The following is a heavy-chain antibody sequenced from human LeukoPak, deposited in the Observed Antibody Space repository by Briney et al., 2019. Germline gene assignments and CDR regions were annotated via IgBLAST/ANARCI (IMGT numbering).Heavy chain of an antibody. J-gene: IGHJ5*02. V-gene: IGHV4-39*01. D-gene: IGHD6-19*01. CDR2: IYYSGST. CDR1: GGSISSSSDY. CDR3: ARLGYSSGWSPYNWCNP. Sequence: SETLSLTCTLSGGSISSSSDYTGWIRQPPGKGLEWIGSIYYSGSTYYNPSLKSRVTISVDTSKNQFSLKLSSVTAADTAVYYCARLGYSSGWSPYNWCNPCCQGTLVTVSS.